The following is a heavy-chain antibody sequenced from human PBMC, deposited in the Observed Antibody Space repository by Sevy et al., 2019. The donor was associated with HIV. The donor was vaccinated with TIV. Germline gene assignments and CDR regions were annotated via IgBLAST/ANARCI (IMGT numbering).Heavy chain of an antibody. CDR2: INEIGST. CDR1: GGSLRTYY. D-gene: IGHD3-3*01. J-gene: IGHJ4*02. V-gene: IGHV4-34*01. CDR3: ARGSRIFFY. Sequence: SETLSLTCGVSGGSLRTYYWNWIRQPPGKGLEWIGEINEIGSTNYSPSLKGRVTISVDTSKNQFSLTLTSVTAADTAVYYCARGSRIFFYWGQGSLVTVS.